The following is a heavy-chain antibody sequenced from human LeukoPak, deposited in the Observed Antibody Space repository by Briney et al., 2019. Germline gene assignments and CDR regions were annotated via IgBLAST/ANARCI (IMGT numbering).Heavy chain of an antibody. Sequence: SETLSLTCAVYGGSFSGYYWSWIRQPPGKGLEWIGEINHSGSTNYNPSLKSRGTISVDTSKNQFSLKLSSVAAADTAVYYCARPRKRWLQHNSFDYWGQGTLVTVSS. V-gene: IGHV4-34*01. D-gene: IGHD5-24*01. CDR3: ARPRKRWLQHNSFDY. J-gene: IGHJ4*02. CDR1: GGSFSGYY. CDR2: INHSGST.